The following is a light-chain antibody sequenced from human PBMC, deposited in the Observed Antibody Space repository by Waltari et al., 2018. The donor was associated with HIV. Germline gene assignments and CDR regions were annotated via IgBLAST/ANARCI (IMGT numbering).Light chain of an antibody. V-gene: IGLV3-19*01. CDR3: NSRDSSGYHVI. CDR1: SLRRYY. Sequence: SSELTQDPAVSLALGQTVRITCQGDSLRRYYATWYQQKPGQAPVLVIYGKNNRPSGIPDRFSGSSSGTTASLTITGAQAEDEADYYCNSRDSSGYHVIFGGGTKLTVL. CDR2: GKN. J-gene: IGLJ2*01.